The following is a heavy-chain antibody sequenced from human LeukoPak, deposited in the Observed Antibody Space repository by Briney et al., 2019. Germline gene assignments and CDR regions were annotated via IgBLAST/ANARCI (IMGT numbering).Heavy chain of an antibody. V-gene: IGHV1-69*05. J-gene: IGHJ4*02. CDR2: IIPIFGTA. D-gene: IGHD6-19*01. CDR3: ARHSSGWYLDDY. CDR1: GGTFSSDA. Sequence: SSVKVSCKXSGGTFSSDAISWVRQAPGQGLEWMGGIIPIFGTANYAQKFQGRVTITTDESTSTAYMELSSLRSEDTAVYYCARHSSGWYLDDYWGQGTLVTVSS.